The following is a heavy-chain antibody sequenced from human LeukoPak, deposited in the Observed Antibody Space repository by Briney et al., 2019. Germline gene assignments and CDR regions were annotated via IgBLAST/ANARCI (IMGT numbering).Heavy chain of an antibody. CDR1: GFTFSSYA. J-gene: IGHJ4*02. CDR2: INVSGGGT. CDR3: ARDSYGDANFDS. D-gene: IGHD4-17*01. Sequence: GGSLRLSCAASGFTFSSYAMSWVRQAPGKGLEWVSAINVSGGGTYYADSVKGRFSISRDNSKNTLYLQMNSLRAEDTAVYYCARDSYGDANFDSWGQGTLVTVSS. V-gene: IGHV3-23*01.